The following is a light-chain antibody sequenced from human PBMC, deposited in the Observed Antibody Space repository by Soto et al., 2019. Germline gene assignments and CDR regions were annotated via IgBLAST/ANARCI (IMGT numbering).Light chain of an antibody. J-gene: IGKJ1*01. V-gene: IGKV1-39*01. Sequence: DIQITQSPSSLSASLRDTGTITCRASQTITNYLKWYQKQSGKAPKLLIYATDSLDSGVPSRFSGSGSGTDYTLTISSLQPEDFATYYCQHSYNTPQTFGQGTKVDI. CDR3: QHSYNTPQT. CDR2: ATD. CDR1: QTITNY.